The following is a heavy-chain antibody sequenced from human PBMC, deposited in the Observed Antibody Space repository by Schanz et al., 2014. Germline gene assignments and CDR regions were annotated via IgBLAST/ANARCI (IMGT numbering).Heavy chain of an antibody. Sequence: EVQLLDSGGGLVQPGGSLRLSCAASGFTFSTYAMSWVRQAPGKGLEWVSSISSSSSYIYYADSVKGRFTISRDNAKTSLYLQMNSLSAEDTDVYYCAKARRKSNCSSGRCIHYSCYGMAVWGQGTTVTVSS. CDR2: ISSSSSYI. CDR3: AKARRKSNCSSGRCIHYSCYGMAV. J-gene: IGHJ6*02. V-gene: IGHV3-21*04. D-gene: IGHD2-15*01. CDR1: GFTFSTYA.